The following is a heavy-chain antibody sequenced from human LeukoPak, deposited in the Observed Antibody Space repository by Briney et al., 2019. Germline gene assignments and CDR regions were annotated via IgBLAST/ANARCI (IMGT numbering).Heavy chain of an antibody. Sequence: GGSLRLSCAASGFTLDEFAMSWVRQAPGKGLDWVSSINWNGGSINYGDSVKGRFTISRDNANNSLYLQMNNLGDEDTALYYCARRAAGPRGNWYWDSWGQGTLVTVSS. V-gene: IGHV3-20*04. D-gene: IGHD1-20*01. J-gene: IGHJ5*01. CDR2: INWNGGSI. CDR3: ARRAAGPRGNWYWDS. CDR1: GFTLDEFA.